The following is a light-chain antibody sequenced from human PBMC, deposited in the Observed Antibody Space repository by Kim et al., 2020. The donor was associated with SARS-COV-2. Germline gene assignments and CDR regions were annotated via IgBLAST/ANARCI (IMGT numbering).Light chain of an antibody. CDR2: DVS. CDR1: SSDVGGYNY. Sequence: GQSVPSSCTGTSSDVGGYNYVSWYQQHPGKAPKLMIYDVSKRPSGVPDRFSGSNSGNTASLTISGLQAEDEADYYCCSYAGSYTWVFGGGTQLTVL. CDR3: CSYAGSYTWV. J-gene: IGLJ3*02. V-gene: IGLV2-11*01.